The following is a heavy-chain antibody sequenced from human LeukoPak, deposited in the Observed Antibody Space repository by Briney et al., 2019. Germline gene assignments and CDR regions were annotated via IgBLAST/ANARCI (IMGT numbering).Heavy chain of an antibody. CDR3: ARGPSNGYYYKFDY. D-gene: IGHD3-22*01. CDR1: GGSFSGYY. J-gene: IGHJ4*02. CDR2: INHSGST. Sequence: SETLSLTCAVYGGSFSGYYWSWIRQPPGKGLEWIGEINHSGSTNYNPSLKSRVTISVDTSKNQFSLKLSSVTAADTAVYYCARGPSNGYYYKFDYWGQGTLVTVSS. V-gene: IGHV4-34*01.